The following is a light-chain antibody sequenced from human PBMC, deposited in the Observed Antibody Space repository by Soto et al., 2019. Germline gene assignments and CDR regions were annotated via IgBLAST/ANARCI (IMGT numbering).Light chain of an antibody. CDR3: QKSDHLPL. V-gene: IGKV1-33*01. CDR1: HDIRNS. CDR2: DAY. Sequence: IQMTQSPPSLSASVGDRVTITCQASHDIRNSLNWYQDKPGQAPQLVIYDAYNLETGVPSTFSGGGYGTHFTFTISSLRPEDIGTYYCQKSDHLPLFGPGTKVDIK. J-gene: IGKJ3*01.